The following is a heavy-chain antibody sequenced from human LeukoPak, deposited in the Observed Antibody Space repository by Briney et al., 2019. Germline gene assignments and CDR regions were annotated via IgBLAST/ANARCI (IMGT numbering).Heavy chain of an antibody. V-gene: IGHV4-34*01. CDR1: GGSFSGYY. CDR2: INHSGST. CDR3: ARGWYGGYSSSWYPNYYGMDV. J-gene: IGHJ6*02. D-gene: IGHD6-13*01. Sequence: SETLSLTCAVYGGSFSGYYWSWIRPPPGEGLEWIGEINHSGSTNYNPSLKSRVTISVDTSKNQFSLKLSSVTAADTAVYYCARGWYGGYSSSWYPNYYGMDVWGQGTTVTVSS.